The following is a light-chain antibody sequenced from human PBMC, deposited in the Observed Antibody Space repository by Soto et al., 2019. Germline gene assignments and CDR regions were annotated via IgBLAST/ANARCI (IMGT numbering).Light chain of an antibody. J-gene: IGKJ1*01. V-gene: IGKV2-28*01. CDR1: QSLLHRSEYYF. CDR2: LGS. Sequence: DIVVTQSPLSLSVTPGEPASISCRSSQSLLHRSEYYFLDWYLQKPGQSPQVLIYLGSTRASGVPDRFSGSGSGTDFTLEISRVEAEDVGVYYCMQSLQTRTFGQGTKVEIK. CDR3: MQSLQTRT.